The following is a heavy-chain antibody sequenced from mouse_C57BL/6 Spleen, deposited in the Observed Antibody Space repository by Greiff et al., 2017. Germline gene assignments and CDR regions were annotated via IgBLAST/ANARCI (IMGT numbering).Heavy chain of an antibody. D-gene: IGHD1-1*01. J-gene: IGHJ3*01. CDR2: ILPGSGST. V-gene: IGHV1-9*01. CDR3: ARYDYDGRSYGAWFAY. Sequence: QVQLQQSGAELMKPGASVKLSCKATGYTFTGYWIEWVKQRPGHGLEWIGEILPGSGSTNYNETFKGQATFPADTSSNTAYMQLSSLTTEDSGIYYWARYDYDGRSYGAWFAYWGQGTLVTVSA. CDR1: GYTFTGYW.